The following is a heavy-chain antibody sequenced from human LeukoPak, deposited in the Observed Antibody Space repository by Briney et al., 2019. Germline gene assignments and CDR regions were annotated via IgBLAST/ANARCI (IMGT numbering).Heavy chain of an antibody. D-gene: IGHD6-13*01. CDR1: GFTFSSYG. V-gene: IGHV3-30*18. CDR3: AKALYTSGWYGGIDY. J-gene: IGHJ4*02. CDR2: ISHDGSNK. Sequence: GGSLRLSCAASGFTFSSYGMHWARQAPGKGLEWVAVISHDGSNKYYADSVKGRFTISRDNSKDTLYLQMNSLRAEDTAVYYCAKALYTSGWYGGIDYWGQGILVTVSS.